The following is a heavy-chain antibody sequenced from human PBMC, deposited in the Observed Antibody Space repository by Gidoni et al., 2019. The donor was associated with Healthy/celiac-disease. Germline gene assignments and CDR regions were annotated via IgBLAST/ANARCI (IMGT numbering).Heavy chain of an antibody. CDR3: AKDSSNLRGVIILGWFDP. V-gene: IGHV3-23*01. CDR1: GFTFSSYA. D-gene: IGHD3-10*01. J-gene: IGHJ5*02. CDR2: ISGSGGST. Sequence: EVQRLEAGGGLVQPGGSLRLSCAASGFTFSSYAMRWVRQAPGKRLAWFSAISGSGGSTYYADSVKGRFTISRDNSKNTLYLQMNSLRAEDTAVYYCAKDSSNLRGVIILGWFDPWGQGTLVTVSS.